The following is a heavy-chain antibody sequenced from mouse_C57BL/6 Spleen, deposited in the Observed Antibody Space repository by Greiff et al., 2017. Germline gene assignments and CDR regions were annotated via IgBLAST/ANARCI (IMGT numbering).Heavy chain of an antibody. CDR2: IYPGSGST. Sequence: QVHVKQPGAELVKPGASVKMSCKASGYTFTSYWITWVKQRPGQGLEWIGDIYPGSGSTNYNEKFKSKATLTVDTSSSTAYMQLSSLTSEDSAGYYCARQLRPFFDYWGQGTTLTVSS. CDR3: ARQLRPFFDY. J-gene: IGHJ2*01. CDR1: GYTFTSYW. D-gene: IGHD3-2*02. V-gene: IGHV1-55*01.